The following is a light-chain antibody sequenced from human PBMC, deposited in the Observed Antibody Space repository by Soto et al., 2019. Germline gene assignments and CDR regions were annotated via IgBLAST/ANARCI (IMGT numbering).Light chain of an antibody. Sequence: GDRVTITCRASQSINNWLAWLQQKPGRAPKVLIFDASTLESGVPSRFSGSKSGTEFTLAISSLQPDDSATYYCQQYKTYSQWTFGQGTKVDIK. CDR2: DAS. CDR1: QSINNW. CDR3: QQYKTYSQWT. V-gene: IGKV1-5*01. J-gene: IGKJ1*01.